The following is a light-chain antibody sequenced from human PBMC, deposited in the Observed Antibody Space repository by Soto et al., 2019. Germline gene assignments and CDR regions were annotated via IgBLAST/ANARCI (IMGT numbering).Light chain of an antibody. CDR2: STS. V-gene: IGKV3-20*01. CDR1: QRFGSSN. CDR3: QQYGNSPWT. Sequence: EILLTQSPGTLSLSRGEIWTLXXRASQRFGSSNLAWYQQKPGKAPRIXIYSTSSRATGIPDRFSGSGAGTDFTLTISRLEPEDFAVYYCQQYGNSPWTFGQGTKVDIK. J-gene: IGKJ1*01.